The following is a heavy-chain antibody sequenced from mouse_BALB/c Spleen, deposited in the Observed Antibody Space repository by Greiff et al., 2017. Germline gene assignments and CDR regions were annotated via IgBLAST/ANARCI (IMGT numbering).Heavy chain of an antibody. Sequence: VQLQQSGPELVKPGASVKMSCKASGYTFTSYVMHWVKQKPGQGLEWIGYINPYNDGTKYNEKFKGKATLTSDKSSSTAYMELSSLTSEDSAVYYCARGGRLPGFAYWGQGTLVTVSA. CDR1: GYTFTSYV. CDR2: INPYNDGT. D-gene: IGHD2-4*01. J-gene: IGHJ3*01. CDR3: ARGGRLPGFAY. V-gene: IGHV1-14*01.